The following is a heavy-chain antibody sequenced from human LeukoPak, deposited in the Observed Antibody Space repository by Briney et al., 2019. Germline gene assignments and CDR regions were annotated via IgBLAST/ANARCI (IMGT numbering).Heavy chain of an antibody. CDR2: ISAYSGGT. CDR3: ATHVHCDDTSCYSH. V-gene: IGHV1-18*04. Sequence: ASVKVSCKASGYTFTSHYIHWVRQAPGQGLEWMGWISAYSGGTNYAQKLQGRVTMTTDTSTSTAYMELRSLRSDDTAVYYCATHVHCDDTSCYSHWGQGTLVTVSS. CDR1: GYTFTSHY. J-gene: IGHJ4*02. D-gene: IGHD2-2*02.